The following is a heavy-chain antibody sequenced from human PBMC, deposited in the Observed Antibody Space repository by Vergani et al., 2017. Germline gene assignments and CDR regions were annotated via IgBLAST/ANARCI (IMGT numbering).Heavy chain of an antibody. V-gene: IGHV3-9*01. CDR3: AKAQASMLVVPAANAFDI. Sequence: EVQLVESGGGLIQPGRSLRLSCAASGFTFEDFAMHWVRQAPGKGLEWVSGISWNSDNIDYEDSVKGRFTISRDNAKNSLYLQMNSLRPEDTALYHCAKAQASMLVVPAANAFDIWGQGTMVTVSS. J-gene: IGHJ3*02. D-gene: IGHD2-2*01. CDR2: ISWNSDNI. CDR1: GFTFEDFA.